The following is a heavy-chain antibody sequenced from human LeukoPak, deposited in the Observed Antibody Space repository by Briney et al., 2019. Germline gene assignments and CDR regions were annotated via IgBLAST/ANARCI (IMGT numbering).Heavy chain of an antibody. V-gene: IGHV4-4*09. CDR2: IYTSGST. J-gene: IGHJ6*02. CDR3: ARGTYYYASSGYHPMDV. D-gene: IGHD3-22*01. Sequence: PSETLSLTCTVSGGSISSYYWSWIRQPPGKGLEWIGYIYTSGSTNYNPSLKSRVTISVDTSKNQFSLKLSSVTAADTAVYYCARGTYYYASSGYHPMDVWGQGTTVTVSS. CDR1: GGSISSYY.